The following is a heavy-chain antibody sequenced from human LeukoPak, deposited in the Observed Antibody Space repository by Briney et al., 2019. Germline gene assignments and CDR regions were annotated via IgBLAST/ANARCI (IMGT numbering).Heavy chain of an antibody. V-gene: IGHV3-48*04. Sequence: GGSLRLSCAASGFTFSSYSMNWVRQAPGKGLEWVSYISRSSSTIYYADSVKGRFTISRDNAKNSLYLQMNSLRAEDTAVYYCATGRWEDSLPTGANWGQRTLVTVSS. CDR1: GFTFSSYS. J-gene: IGHJ4*02. CDR3: ATGRWEDSLPTGAN. CDR2: ISRSSSTI. D-gene: IGHD1-26*01.